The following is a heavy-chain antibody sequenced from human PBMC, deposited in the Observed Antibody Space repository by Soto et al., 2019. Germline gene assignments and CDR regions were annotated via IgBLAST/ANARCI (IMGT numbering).Heavy chain of an antibody. CDR2: IYPGDSET. D-gene: IGHD6-6*01. J-gene: IGHJ6*02. CDR3: ATTSSIAARNHHGMDV. V-gene: IGHV5-51*01. CDR1: GYSFTSYW. Sequence: GESLKISCKASGYSFTSYWIGWVRQMPGKGLELMGIIYPGDSETRDSPSFQGQVTISADKSISTAYLQWSSLKASDTAMYYCATTSSIAARNHHGMDVWGQGTTVTVSS.